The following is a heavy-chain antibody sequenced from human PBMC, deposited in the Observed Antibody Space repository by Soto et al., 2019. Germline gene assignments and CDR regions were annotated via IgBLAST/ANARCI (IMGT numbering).Heavy chain of an antibody. D-gene: IGHD1-20*01. Sequence: ASVKFSCKSSGYSFTGYYMHWVRQAPGQGLEWMGWINPNSGGTNYAQKFQGRVTMTRDTSISTVYMELSKLRSDDTAVYYCAREAIRPVQIGGSINAKTNFFDPWGQGTPVTVSS. CDR3: AREAIRPVQIGGSINAKTNFFDP. V-gene: IGHV1-2*02. CDR1: GYSFTGYY. J-gene: IGHJ5*02. CDR2: INPNSGGT.